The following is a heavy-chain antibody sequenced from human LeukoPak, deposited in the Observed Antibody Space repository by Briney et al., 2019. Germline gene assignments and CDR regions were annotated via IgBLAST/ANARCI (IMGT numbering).Heavy chain of an antibody. CDR2: ISGSGGST. J-gene: IGHJ4*02. Sequence: PGGSLRLSCAASGFTLSRHAMSWVREAPGKGLEWVSAISGSGGSTYYADSVKGRFTISRDNSKNTLYLQMNSLRAEDTAVYYCEKEPLAAASGIDYWGQGTLVTVSP. V-gene: IGHV3-23*01. CDR3: EKEPLAAASGIDY. CDR1: GFTLSRHA. D-gene: IGHD6-13*01.